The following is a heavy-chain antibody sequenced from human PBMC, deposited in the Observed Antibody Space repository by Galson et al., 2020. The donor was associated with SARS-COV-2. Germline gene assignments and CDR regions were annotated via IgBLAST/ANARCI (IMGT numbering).Heavy chain of an antibody. J-gene: IGHJ6*02. CDR3: AGEMVTSEIGEGEYYCYGMYG. V-gene: IGHV4-39*07. CDR1: GGSISSSSYY. Sequence: SQTLSLTCTVSGGSISSSSYYWGWIRQPPGKGLEWIGSIYYSGSTYYNPSLKSRLTISVDTSKNQFSLKLSSLTAADTAVYYCAGEMVTSEIGEGEYYCYGMYGWGQGTTVTVSS. CDR2: IYYSGST. D-gene: IGHD5-18*01.